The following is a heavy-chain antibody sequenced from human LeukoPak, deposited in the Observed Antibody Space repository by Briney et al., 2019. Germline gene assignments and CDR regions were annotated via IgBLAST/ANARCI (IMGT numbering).Heavy chain of an antibody. Sequence: SETLSLTCTVSGGSISTYYCSWIRQPAGKGLEWIGRIYTSGSTSYNSSLKSRVTMSVDTSKNQFSLKLSSVTAADTAVYYCARDVGGYNYGYSLDYWGQGTLGSVSS. V-gene: IGHV4-4*07. CDR3: ARDVGGYNYGYSLDY. D-gene: IGHD5-18*01. J-gene: IGHJ4*02. CDR2: IYTSGST. CDR1: GGSISTYY.